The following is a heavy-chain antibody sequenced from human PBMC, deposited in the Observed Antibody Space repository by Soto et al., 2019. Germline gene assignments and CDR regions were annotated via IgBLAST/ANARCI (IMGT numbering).Heavy chain of an antibody. CDR2: IYPGDSDT. V-gene: IGHV5-51*01. D-gene: IGHD3-22*01. J-gene: IGHJ3*02. CDR1: GYSFTSYW. CDR3: ARQEGSTYYYDSSVAFDI. Sequence: PGESLKISCKGSGYSFTSYWIGWVRQMPGKGLEWMGIIYPGDSDTRYSPSFQGRVTISADKSISTAYLQWSSLKASDTAMYYCARQEGSTYYYDSSVAFDIWGQGTMVTVSS.